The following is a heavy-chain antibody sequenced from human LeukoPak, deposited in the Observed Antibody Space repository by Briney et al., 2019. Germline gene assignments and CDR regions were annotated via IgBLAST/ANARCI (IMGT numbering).Heavy chain of an antibody. CDR1: GGSFSGYY. J-gene: IGHJ5*02. D-gene: IGHD6-13*01. Sequence: SETLSLTCAVYGGSFSGYYWSWIRQPLGKGLEWIGEINHSGSTNYNPSLKSRVTISVDTSKNQFSLKLSSVTAADTAVYYCARGGLGRGSSWYWIWFDPWGQGTLVTVSS. CDR3: ARGGLGRGSSWYWIWFDP. CDR2: INHSGST. V-gene: IGHV4-34*01.